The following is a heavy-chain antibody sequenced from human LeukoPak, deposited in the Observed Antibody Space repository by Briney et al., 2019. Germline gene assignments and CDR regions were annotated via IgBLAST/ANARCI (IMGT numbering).Heavy chain of an antibody. V-gene: IGHV3-23*01. J-gene: IGHJ5*02. CDR1: GFTFSSHA. CDR2: ISGSGGST. CDR3: AKGSIVVVPAAQFDP. Sequence: GGSLRLSCAASGFTFSSHAMSWVRQAPGKGLEWVSAISGSGGSTYYADSVKGRFTISRDNSKNTLYLQMNSLRAEDTAVYYCAKGSIVVVPAAQFDPWGQGTLVTVSS. D-gene: IGHD2-2*01.